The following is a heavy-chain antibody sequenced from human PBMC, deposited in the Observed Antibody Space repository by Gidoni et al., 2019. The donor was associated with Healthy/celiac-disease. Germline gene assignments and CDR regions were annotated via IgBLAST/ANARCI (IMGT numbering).Heavy chain of an antibody. CDR1: GFTFSKAW. CDR2: IKSKTDGGTT. D-gene: IGHD2-21*01. CDR3: TTTPYNYYYYGMDV. J-gene: IGHJ6*02. Sequence: EVQLVESGGGLVKPGGSLRLSCAASGFTFSKAWMNWVSQAPGKGLEWVGRIKSKTDGGTTDYAAPVKGRFTISRDDSKNTLYLQMNSLKTEDTGVYYCTTTPYNYYYYGMDVWGQGTTVTVSS. V-gene: IGHV3-15*07.